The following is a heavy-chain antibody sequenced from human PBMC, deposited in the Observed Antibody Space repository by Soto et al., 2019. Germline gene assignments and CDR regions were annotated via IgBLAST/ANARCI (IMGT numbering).Heavy chain of an antibody. D-gene: IGHD2-8*01. Sequence: KPSETLSLTCTVSGASISTDSYYWGWIRQPPGKGLEWIGSVSYSGSTYYSPSLRSRVIVSVDASKTQFSLRLSSVTASDTAIYYCARHLHCTNGVCPYYFDFWGQGLLVTVSS. CDR3: ARHLHCTNGVCPYYFDF. CDR2: VSYSGST. CDR1: GASISTDSYY. V-gene: IGHV4-39*01. J-gene: IGHJ4*02.